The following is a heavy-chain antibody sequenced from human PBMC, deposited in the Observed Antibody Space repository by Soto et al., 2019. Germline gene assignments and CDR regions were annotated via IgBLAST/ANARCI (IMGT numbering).Heavy chain of an antibody. V-gene: IGHV3-23*01. CDR1: GFAFNTYA. CDR2: ISGSGDRT. D-gene: IGHD3-10*01. Sequence: EVQLLESGGGLVQPGGSQRLSCAASGFAFNTYAMDWIRQAPGKGLEWVSSISGSGDRTYYADSVKGRFTISRDNSENTLYLEMNSLRAEDTAVYYCANSDRGGSGNSNFWGQGTLVTVSS. J-gene: IGHJ4*02. CDR3: ANSDRGGSGNSNF.